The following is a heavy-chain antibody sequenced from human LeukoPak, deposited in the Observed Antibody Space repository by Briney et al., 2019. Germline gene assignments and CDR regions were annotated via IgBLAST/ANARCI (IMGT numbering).Heavy chain of an antibody. V-gene: IGHV3-23*01. CDR2: ISGSVSGSGDST. CDR1: GFSFGSYA. CDR3: AKGKVNHDGALDI. D-gene: IGHD3-16*01. J-gene: IGHJ3*02. Sequence: PGGSLRLSCAASGFSFGSYAMSWVRQAPGKGLEWVSEISGSVSGSGDSTHYADSVKGRFTISRDNSKKTLFLQMNSLRAEDTAVYYCAKGKVNHDGALDIWGQGTVVTLSS.